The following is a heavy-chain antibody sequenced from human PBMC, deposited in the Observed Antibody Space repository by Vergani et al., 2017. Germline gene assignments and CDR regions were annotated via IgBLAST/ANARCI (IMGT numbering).Heavy chain of an antibody. D-gene: IGHD6-19*01. Sequence: QVQLVESEGGVVQPGRSLTLSCVASGFTFSSHGMHWVRQAPGKGLEWVAVIWYDGSNKYYGDSVKGRFTISRDNAKNSLYLQMNSLRAEDTAVYYCASRYSSGWYEVPYYYYGMDVWGQGTTVTVSS. J-gene: IGHJ6*02. CDR2: IWYDGSNK. CDR3: ASRYSSGWYEVPYYYYGMDV. CDR1: GFTFSSHG. V-gene: IGHV3-33*03.